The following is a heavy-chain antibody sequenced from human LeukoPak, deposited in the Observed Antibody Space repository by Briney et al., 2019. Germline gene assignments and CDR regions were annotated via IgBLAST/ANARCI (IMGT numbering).Heavy chain of an antibody. CDR1: GFTFSSYW. D-gene: IGHD4-17*01. V-gene: IGHV3-7*01. CDR2: IKQDGSEK. CDR3: AREGSPYGDYFDY. Sequence: PGGSLRLSCAASGFTFSSYWMSWVRQAPGKGLEWVANIKQDGSEKYYVDSVKGRFTISRDNAKTSLYLQMNSLRAEDTAVYYCAREGSPYGDYFDYWGQGTLVTVSS. J-gene: IGHJ4*02.